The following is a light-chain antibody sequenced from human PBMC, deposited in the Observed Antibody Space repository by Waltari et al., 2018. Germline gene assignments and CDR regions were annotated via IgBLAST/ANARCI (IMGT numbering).Light chain of an antibody. Sequence: QLVLTQSPSASASLGASVTLTCTLSSGHNTYAIACHPQRPDKGPRYLMKVNRDGSHRKGAGLPDRFSGSSSGAERYLTIFSLQSEDEADYYCQTWGTGILVFGGGTKLTVL. J-gene: IGLJ2*01. CDR2: VNRDGSH. V-gene: IGLV4-69*01. CDR1: SGHNTYA. CDR3: QTWGTGILV.